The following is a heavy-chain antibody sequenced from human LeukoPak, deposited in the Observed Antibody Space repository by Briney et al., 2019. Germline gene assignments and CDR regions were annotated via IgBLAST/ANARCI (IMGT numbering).Heavy chain of an antibody. CDR3: ARADSSSWYSDY. CDR2: IYYSGST. J-gene: IGHJ4*02. D-gene: IGHD6-13*01. V-gene: IGHV4-30-4*08. Sequence: SETLSLTCTVSGGSISNSYWSWIRQPPGKGLEWIGYIYYSGSTYYNPSLKSRVTISVDTSKNQFSLKLSSVAAADTAVYYCARADSSSWYSDYWGQGTLVTVSS. CDR1: GGSISNSY.